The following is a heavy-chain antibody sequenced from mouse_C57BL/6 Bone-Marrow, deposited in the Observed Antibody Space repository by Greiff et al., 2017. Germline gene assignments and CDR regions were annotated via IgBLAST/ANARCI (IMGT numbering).Heavy chain of an antibody. V-gene: IGHV14-4*01. J-gene: IGHJ2*01. CDR2: IDPENGDT. Sequence: VQLKQSGAELVRPGASVKLSCTASGFNIKDDYMHWVKQRPEQGLEWIGWIDPENGDTEYASKFQGKATITADTSSNTAYLQLSSLTSEDTAVYDCTRGPNFDYWGQGTTLTVSS. CDR3: TRGPNFDY. D-gene: IGHD3-3*01. CDR1: GFNIKDDY.